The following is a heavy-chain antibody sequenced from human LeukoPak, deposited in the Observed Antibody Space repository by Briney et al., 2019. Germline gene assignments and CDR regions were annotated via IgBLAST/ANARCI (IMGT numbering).Heavy chain of an antibody. CDR2: ISGSGGST. CDR3: ERVYDYVWGSYRYTGAFDI. V-gene: IGHV3-23*01. J-gene: IGHJ3*02. D-gene: IGHD3-16*02. Sequence: GGSLRLSCAASGFTFSSYAMSWVRQAPGEGLEWVSAISGSGGSTYYADSVKGRFTISRDNTKNSLYLQMNSLRAEDTALYHCERVYDYVWGSYRYTGAFDIWGQGTMVTVSS. CDR1: GFTFSSYA.